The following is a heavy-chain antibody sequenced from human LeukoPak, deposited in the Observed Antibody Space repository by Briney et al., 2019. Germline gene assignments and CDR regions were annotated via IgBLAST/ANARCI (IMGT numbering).Heavy chain of an antibody. D-gene: IGHD4-17*01. CDR2: IDNRGNHI. CDR1: GFIFTNYR. J-gene: IGHJ3*01. CDR3: ARGEDNKDGVDF. V-gene: IGHV3-21*06. Sequence: PGGSLRLSCAASGFIFTNYRLHWVRQPRGKGLAGVSSIDNRGNHIYYAGGVKSRFTDYRDNGKNSLVLQMNSLRAEDTALYYGARGEDNKDGVDFWGQGTMVTVSS.